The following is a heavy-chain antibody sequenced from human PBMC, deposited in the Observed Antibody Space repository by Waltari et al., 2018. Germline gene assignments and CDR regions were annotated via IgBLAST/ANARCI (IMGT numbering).Heavy chain of an antibody. Sequence: QVLLVQSGAEVKKPGASVKVSCKASGYTFTGYYMHWVRQAPGQGLEWMGRINPNSGDTNYEQKFQGRVTMTRDTSISTAYMELSRLRSDDTAVYYCARVHRRKWEENFDYWGQGTLVTVSS. J-gene: IGHJ4*02. CDR2: INPNSGDT. D-gene: IGHD1-26*01. CDR3: ARVHRRKWEENFDY. V-gene: IGHV1-2*06. CDR1: GYTFTGYY.